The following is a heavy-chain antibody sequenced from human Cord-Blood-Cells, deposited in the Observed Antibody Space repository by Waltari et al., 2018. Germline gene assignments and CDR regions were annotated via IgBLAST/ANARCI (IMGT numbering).Heavy chain of an antibody. J-gene: IGHJ6*02. CDR1: GSTFTSYD. CDR2: MNPNSGNT. V-gene: IGHV1-8*03. D-gene: IGHD2-2*01. CDR3: ARGVVPAALYYYYGMDV. Sequence: QVQLVQSGAEVKKPGASVKFSCKASGSTFTSYDINWVRQATGQGLEWMGWMNPNSGNTGYAQKFQGRVTITRNTSISTAYMELSSLRSEDTAVYYCARGVVPAALYYYYGMDVWGQGTTVTVSS.